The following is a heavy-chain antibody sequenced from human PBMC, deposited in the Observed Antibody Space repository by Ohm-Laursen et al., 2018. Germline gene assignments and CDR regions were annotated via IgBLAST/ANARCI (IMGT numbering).Heavy chain of an antibody. Sequence: SETLSLTCTVSGGSISSYYWSWIRQPPGKGLEWIGYIYYSGSTNYNPSLKSRVTISVDTSKNLFSLKLSSVTAADTAVYYCARGPSNIYDFWSGYYWFDPWGQGTLVTVSS. J-gene: IGHJ5*02. V-gene: IGHV4-59*01. D-gene: IGHD3-3*01. CDR1: GGSISSYY. CDR2: IYYSGST. CDR3: ARGPSNIYDFWSGYYWFDP.